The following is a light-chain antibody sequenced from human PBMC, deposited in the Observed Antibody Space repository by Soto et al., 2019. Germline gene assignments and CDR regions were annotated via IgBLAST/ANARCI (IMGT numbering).Light chain of an antibody. Sequence: ETVLTQSPATQSLSPGERAILSCRASQSVSSYLAWYQQKPGQAPRLLISDASNRATGIPARFSGSGSGTDFTLTISSLEPEDFAIYYCQQRSNWPLTFGGGTKVEIK. CDR3: QQRSNWPLT. CDR1: QSVSSY. V-gene: IGKV3-11*01. J-gene: IGKJ4*01. CDR2: DAS.